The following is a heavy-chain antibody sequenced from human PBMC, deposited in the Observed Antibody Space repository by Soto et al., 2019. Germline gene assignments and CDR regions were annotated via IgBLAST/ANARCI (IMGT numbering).Heavy chain of an antibody. Sequence: GASVKVSCKASGYTFTSYGISWVRQAPGQGLEWMGWISAYNGNTNYAQKLQGRVTMTTDTSTSTAYMELRSLRSDDTAVYYCARGCHDILTGSMTRLPEWFCYYYGMDVWGQGTTVTVSS. J-gene: IGHJ6*02. CDR2: ISAYNGNT. V-gene: IGHV1-18*01. CDR1: GYTFTSYG. CDR3: ARGCHDILTGSMTRLPEWFCYYYGMDV. D-gene: IGHD3-9*01.